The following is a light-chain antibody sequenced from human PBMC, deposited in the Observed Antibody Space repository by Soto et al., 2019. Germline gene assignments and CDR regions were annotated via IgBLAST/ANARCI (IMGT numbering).Light chain of an antibody. CDR2: GAS. J-gene: IGKJ1*01. Sequence: EVVLTQSPGTLSLSPGERATLSCRASQSVSSYLAWYRQKPGQAPRLLIYGASSRATGIPDRISGSGSGTDFTLTISRLEPEDFAVYYCQQNSGSPWTFGQGTKVEIK. CDR3: QQNSGSPWT. CDR1: QSVSSY. V-gene: IGKV3-20*01.